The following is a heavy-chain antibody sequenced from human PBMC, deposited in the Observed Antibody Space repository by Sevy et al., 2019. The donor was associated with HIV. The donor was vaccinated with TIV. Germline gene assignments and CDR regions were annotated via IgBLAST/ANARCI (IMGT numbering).Heavy chain of an antibody. V-gene: IGHV3-15*01. Sequence: GGSLRLSCAASGFTFSKAWMSWVRQAPGKGLEWVGRIKSKTDGGTTDYAAPVKGRLTISRDDSKNTLYLQMNSLKTEDTAVYYCTMEGCSGGSCYPWYWGQGTLVTVSS. CDR2: IKSKTDGGTT. CDR3: TMEGCSGGSCYPWY. J-gene: IGHJ4*02. CDR1: GFTFSKAW. D-gene: IGHD2-15*01.